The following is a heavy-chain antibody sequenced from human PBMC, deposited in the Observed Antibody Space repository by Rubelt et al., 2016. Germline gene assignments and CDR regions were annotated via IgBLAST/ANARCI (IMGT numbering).Heavy chain of an antibody. Sequence: QLQLQESGPGLVKPSETLSLTCTVSGGSISSSSYYWSWIRQPPGKGLEWIGEINHSGSTNYNPSLKSRVTISVDRSKNQFARKLSSVTAADTAVYYCARGGRYYGSGSYQRHNWFDPWDQGTLVTVSS. J-gene: IGHJ5*02. D-gene: IGHD3-10*01. CDR2: INHSGST. V-gene: IGHV4-39*07. CDR3: ARGGRYYGSGSYQRHNWFDP. CDR1: GGSISSSSYY.